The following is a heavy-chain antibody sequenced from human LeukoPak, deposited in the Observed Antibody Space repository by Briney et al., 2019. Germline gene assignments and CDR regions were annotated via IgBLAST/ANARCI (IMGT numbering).Heavy chain of an antibody. D-gene: IGHD2-15*01. CDR1: GGSISSYY. CDR2: IYYSGST. J-gene: IGHJ3*02. CDR3: ASVVVVANSLNAFDI. Sequence: SETLSLTCTVSGGSISSYYWSWIRQPPGKGLEWIGYIYYSGSTNYNPSLKSRVTISVDTSKNQFSLKLSSVTAADTAVYYCASVVVVANSLNAFDIWGQGTMVTVSS. V-gene: IGHV4-59*08.